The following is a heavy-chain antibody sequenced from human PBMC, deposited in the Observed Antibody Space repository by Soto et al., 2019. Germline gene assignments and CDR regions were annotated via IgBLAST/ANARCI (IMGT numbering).Heavy chain of an antibody. CDR1: GFTFSNYA. J-gene: IGHJ4*02. V-gene: IGHV3-30-3*01. CDR3: ARDREMSTIRDYFDF. CDR2: TSHNGNNK. D-gene: IGHD1-1*01. Sequence: QVQLVESGGVVVQPGRSLRLSCAASGFTFSNYAMHWVRQAPGKGLDWVAVTSHNGNNKYYADSVKGRFTISRDNSKNTLYLQMNSLRAEDTAIYYCARDREMSTIRDYFDFWGQGTLVTVSS.